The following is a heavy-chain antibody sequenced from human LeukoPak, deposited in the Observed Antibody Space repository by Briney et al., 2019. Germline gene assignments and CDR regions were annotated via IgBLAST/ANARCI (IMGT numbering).Heavy chain of an antibody. V-gene: IGHV1-2*02. D-gene: IGHD5-12*01. CDR1: GYTFTGYY. Sequence: APVKVSCKASGYTFTGYYMHWVRQAPGQGLEWMGWINPNSGGTNYAQKFQGRVTMTRDTSISTAYMELSRLRSDDTAVYYCARARKVATMVYAFDIWGQGTMVTVSS. J-gene: IGHJ3*02. CDR3: ARARKVATMVYAFDI. CDR2: INPNSGGT.